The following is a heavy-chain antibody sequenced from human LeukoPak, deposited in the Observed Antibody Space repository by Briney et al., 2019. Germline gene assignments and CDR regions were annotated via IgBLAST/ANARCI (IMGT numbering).Heavy chain of an antibody. Sequence: SETLSLTCTVSGGSISSYYWSWIREPAGKGLEWIGRIYTSGSTNSTPSLKSRVTMSVDTSKNQFSLKLSSVTAADTAVYYRAAGGYYHDYWGQGTLVTVSS. CDR1: GGSISSYY. CDR3: AAGGYYHDY. D-gene: IGHD3-22*01. J-gene: IGHJ4*02. CDR2: IYTSGST. V-gene: IGHV4-4*07.